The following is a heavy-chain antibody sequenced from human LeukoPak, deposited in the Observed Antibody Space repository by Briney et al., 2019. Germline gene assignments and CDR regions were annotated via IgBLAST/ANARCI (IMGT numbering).Heavy chain of an antibody. CDR3: ARGSWAYSPFDS. D-gene: IGHD2-21*01. J-gene: IGHJ4*02. CDR1: GGSISNYY. CDR2: IYYTGGT. Sequence: PSETLSLTCTISGGSISNYYWSWIRQTPGKGLEWIGYIYYTGGTDYNPSLKSRVTISEDTSKNQFSLKLSSVTAADTAVYYCARGSWAYSPFDSWGQGILVTVSP. V-gene: IGHV4-59*01.